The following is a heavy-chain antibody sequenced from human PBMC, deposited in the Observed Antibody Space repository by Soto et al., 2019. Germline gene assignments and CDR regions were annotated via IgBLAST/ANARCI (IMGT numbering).Heavy chain of an antibody. CDR3: ARVHYDILTGYTPSFDY. Sequence: QVQLVQSGAEVKKPGASVKVSCKASGYTFTSYGISWVRQAPGQGLEWMGWISAYNGNTNYAQKLQGRVTMTTDTSTSTAYMELRSLSSDDTAVYYCARVHYDILTGYTPSFDYWGQGTLVTVSS. CDR2: ISAYNGNT. J-gene: IGHJ4*02. D-gene: IGHD3-9*01. V-gene: IGHV1-18*01. CDR1: GYTFTSYG.